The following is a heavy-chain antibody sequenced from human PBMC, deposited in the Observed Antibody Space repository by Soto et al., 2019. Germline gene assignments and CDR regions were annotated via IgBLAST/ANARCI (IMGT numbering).Heavy chain of an antibody. V-gene: IGHV1-69*01. Sequence: QVQLVQSGAEVKKPGSSVTVSCKASGGTFSSYAISWVRQAPGQGLEWMGGIIPIFGTANYAQKFQGRVTITADESTSTAYMELSSLRSEDTAVYYCARSSQVDYYDSSGYYGAVDYWGQGTLVTVSS. CDR1: GGTFSSYA. CDR2: IIPIFGTA. CDR3: ARSSQVDYYDSSGYYGAVDY. D-gene: IGHD3-22*01. J-gene: IGHJ4*02.